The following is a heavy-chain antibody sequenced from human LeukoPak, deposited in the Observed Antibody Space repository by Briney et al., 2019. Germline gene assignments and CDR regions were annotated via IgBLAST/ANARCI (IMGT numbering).Heavy chain of an antibody. V-gene: IGHV1-69-2*01. Sequence: ASVKISCKASGYTFTDYYMHWVQQAPGKGLEWMGRVDPEDGETIYAEKFQGRVTITADTSTDTAYMELSSLRSEDTAVYYCAXSQTSSSFGNWFDPWGQGTLVTVSS. CDR3: AXSQTSSSFGNWFDP. CDR1: GYTFTDYY. D-gene: IGHD6-13*01. CDR2: VDPEDGET. J-gene: IGHJ5*02.